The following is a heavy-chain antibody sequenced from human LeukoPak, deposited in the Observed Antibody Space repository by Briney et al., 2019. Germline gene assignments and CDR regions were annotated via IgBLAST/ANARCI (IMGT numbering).Heavy chain of an antibody. Sequence: GGSLRLSCAASGFTFSDNLMTWVRQAPGKGLEWVATKKQDGSEKYYVDSVRGRFTISRVNAENSLFLQMNSLRTEDTAVYYCTKGGYATSWYWIYWGQGTLVTVSS. D-gene: IGHD2-2*01. CDR2: KKQDGSEK. J-gene: IGHJ4*02. CDR3: TKGGYATSWYWIY. CDR1: GFTFSDNL. V-gene: IGHV3-7*03.